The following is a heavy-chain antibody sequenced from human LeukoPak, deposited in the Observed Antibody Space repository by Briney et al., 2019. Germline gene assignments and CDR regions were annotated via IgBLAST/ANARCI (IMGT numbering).Heavy chain of an antibody. V-gene: IGHV4-38-2*02. D-gene: IGHD3-22*01. J-gene: IGHJ4*02. CDR3: ATFYPTDYYDSSGYYLGYFDY. CDR2: IYHSGST. Sequence: PSETLSLTCTVSGYSISSGYYWGWIRQPPGKGLGWIGSIYHSGSTYYNPSLKSRVTISVDTSKNKFYLKLTSVTAADTAVYYCATFYPTDYYDSSGYYLGYFDYWGQGTLVTVSS. CDR1: GYSISSGYY.